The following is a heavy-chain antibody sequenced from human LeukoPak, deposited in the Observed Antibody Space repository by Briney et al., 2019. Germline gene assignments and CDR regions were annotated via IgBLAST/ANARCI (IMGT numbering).Heavy chain of an antibody. CDR1: GYTFTSYG. V-gene: IGHV1-18*01. Sequence: ASVKVSCKASGYTFTSYGISWVRQAPGQGLEWMGWISAYNGNTNYAQKLQGRVTMTTDTSTSTAYMELRSLRSDDTAVYYCARTQDTAMVIYYYYYMDVWGKGTTVTVSS. CDR2: ISAYNGNT. J-gene: IGHJ6*03. D-gene: IGHD5-18*01. CDR3: ARTQDTAMVIYYYYYMDV.